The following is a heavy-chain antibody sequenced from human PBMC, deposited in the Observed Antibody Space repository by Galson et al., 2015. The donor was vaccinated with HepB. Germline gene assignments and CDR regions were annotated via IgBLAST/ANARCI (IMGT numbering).Heavy chain of an antibody. CDR3: ARRMWWALDF. CDR1: GFALSTSGVA. J-gene: IGHJ4*02. CDR2: ISWNDNK. D-gene: IGHD2-21*01. V-gene: IGHV2-5*01. Sequence: PALVKPTQTLTLTFTFSGFALSTSGVAMGWIRQPPGKALEWLASISWNDNKRYSPSLKSRLTTTKDTSKNQVVLTMTNMDPGDTATYYCARRMWWALDFWGQGTLVTVSS.